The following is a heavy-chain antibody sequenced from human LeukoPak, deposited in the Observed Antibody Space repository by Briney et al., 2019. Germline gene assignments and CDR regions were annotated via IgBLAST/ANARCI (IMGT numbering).Heavy chain of an antibody. V-gene: IGHV1-69*04. J-gene: IGHJ4*02. CDR2: VIHVLGVV. D-gene: IGHD3-22*01. CDR1: GGTFSTSS. Sequence: ASVKVSCKASGGTFSTSSISWVRQAPGQGLEWMGRVIHVLGVVNYAQKFQGRVTITADTSTSTAYMELRSLRSDDTAVYYCARGPHERSGYPDDWGQGTLVIVSS. CDR3: ARGPHERSGYPDD.